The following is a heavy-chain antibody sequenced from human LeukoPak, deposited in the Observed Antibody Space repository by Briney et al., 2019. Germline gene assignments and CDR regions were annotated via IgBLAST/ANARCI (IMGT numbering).Heavy chain of an antibody. J-gene: IGHJ6*02. D-gene: IGHD6-19*01. CDR2: INSDGSST. Sequence: GGSLRLSCAASGFTFSSYWMRWVRQAPGKGLVWVSRINSDGSSTSYADSVKGRFTISRDNAKNTLYLQMNSLRAEDTAVSYCARDLSRVAGSLYYYYGMDVWGQGTTVTVSS. CDR3: ARDLSRVAGSLYYYYGMDV. V-gene: IGHV3-74*01. CDR1: GFTFSSYW.